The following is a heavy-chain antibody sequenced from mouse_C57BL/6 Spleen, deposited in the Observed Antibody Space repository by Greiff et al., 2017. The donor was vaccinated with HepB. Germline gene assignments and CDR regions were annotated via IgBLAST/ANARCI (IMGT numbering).Heavy chain of an antibody. CDR1: GFTFSDYY. V-gene: IGHV5-16*01. J-gene: IGHJ1*03. CDR2: INYDGSST. CDR3: ARHSNYVYFDV. Sequence: EVNVVESEGGLVQPGSSKKLSCTASGFTFSDYYMAWVRQVPEKGLEWVANINYDGSSTYYLDSLKSRFIISRDNAKNILYLQMSSLKSEDTATYYCARHSNYVYFDVWGTGTTVTVSS. D-gene: IGHD2-5*01.